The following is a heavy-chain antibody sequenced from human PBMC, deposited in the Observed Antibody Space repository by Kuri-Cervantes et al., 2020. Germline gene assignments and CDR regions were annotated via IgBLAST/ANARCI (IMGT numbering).Heavy chain of an antibody. CDR2: IKQDGSEK. Sequence: GESLKISCAASGFTFSSYWMSWVRQAPGKGLEWVANIKQDGSEKYYVDSVKGRLTISRDNAKNSLYLQMNSLRAEDTAVYYRARDSILTGTYYGMDVWGQGTTVTVSS. CDR3: ARDSILTGTYYGMDV. D-gene: IGHD3-9*01. CDR1: GFTFSSYW. J-gene: IGHJ6*02. V-gene: IGHV3-7*01.